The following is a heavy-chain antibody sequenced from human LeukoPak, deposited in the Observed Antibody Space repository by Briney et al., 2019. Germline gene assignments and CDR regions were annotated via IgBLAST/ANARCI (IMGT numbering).Heavy chain of an antibody. V-gene: IGHV3-48*04. Sequence: GGSLRLSCAASGFTFSDYNMNWVRQGPGKGLEWVSFITSSTGIIYYADSVKGRFTISRDNAKNSLYLQMNSLRAEDTAVYYCARDGPSWYVYDAFDIWGQGTMVTVSS. D-gene: IGHD6-13*01. CDR2: ITSSTGII. J-gene: IGHJ3*02. CDR3: ARDGPSWYVYDAFDI. CDR1: GFTFSDYN.